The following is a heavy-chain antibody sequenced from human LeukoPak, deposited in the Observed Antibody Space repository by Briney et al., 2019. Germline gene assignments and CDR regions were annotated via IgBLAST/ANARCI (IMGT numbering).Heavy chain of an antibody. J-gene: IGHJ4*02. Sequence: GSLRLSCAASGFTFSSYGMHWVRQAPGKGLEWVAVIWYDGSNKYYADSVKGRFTISRDNSKNTLYLQMNSLRAEDTAVYYCATSDYAGNSALSYWGQGTLVTVSS. CDR2: IWYDGSNK. V-gene: IGHV3-33*01. D-gene: IGHD4-23*01. CDR3: ATSDYAGNSALSY. CDR1: GFTFSSYG.